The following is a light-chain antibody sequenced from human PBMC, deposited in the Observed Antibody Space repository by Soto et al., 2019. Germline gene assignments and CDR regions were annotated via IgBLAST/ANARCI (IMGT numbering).Light chain of an antibody. CDR2: KAS. V-gene: IGKV1-5*03. J-gene: IGKJ1*01. CDR3: QQYHSYPVT. CDR1: QTISTW. Sequence: DIQMTQSPSTLSASVGDRVTITCRASQTISTWLAWYQQKPGKAPKLLIYKASSLQSGVPSRFSGSGSGTEFPLTISSLQPDDFATYYCQQYHSYPVTFGLGTKVEIK.